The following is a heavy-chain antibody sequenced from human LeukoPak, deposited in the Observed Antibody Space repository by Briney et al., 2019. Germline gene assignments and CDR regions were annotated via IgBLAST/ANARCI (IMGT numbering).Heavy chain of an antibody. D-gene: IGHD1-14*01. CDR2: IYHSGST. J-gene: IGHJ4*02. CDR1: GYSISSGYY. V-gene: IGHV4-38-2*01. CDR3: ARVGNNAYDY. Sequence: PSETLSLTCAVSGYSISSGYYWGWIRQPPGKGLEWIGNIYHSGSTFYNPSLKSRVTISVDTSKNQFSLKLSSVTAADTAVYFCARVGNNAYDYWGQGTLVTVSS.